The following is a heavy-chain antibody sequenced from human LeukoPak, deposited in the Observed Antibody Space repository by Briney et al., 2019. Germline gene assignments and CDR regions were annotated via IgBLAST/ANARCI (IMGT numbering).Heavy chain of an antibody. Sequence: GGSLRLSCAASGFTFNNYAMSWVRQAPGKGLEWVSVIYSGGSTYYADSVKGRFTISRDNSKNTLYLQMNSLRAEDTAVYYCAGVSQPRYSSGWYPWGYYYYGMDVWGQGTTVTVSS. D-gene: IGHD6-19*01. CDR2: IYSGGST. CDR3: AGVSQPRYSSGWYPWGYYYYGMDV. CDR1: GFTFNNYA. J-gene: IGHJ6*02. V-gene: IGHV3-53*01.